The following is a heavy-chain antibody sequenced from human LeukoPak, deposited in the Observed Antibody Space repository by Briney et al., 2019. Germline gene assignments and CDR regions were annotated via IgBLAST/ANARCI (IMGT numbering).Heavy chain of an antibody. CDR2: ISGGGGST. D-gene: IGHD3-22*01. Sequence: GGSLRLSCAASEFTFSNYAMNWVRQAPGKGLEWVSGISGGGGSTYYADSVKGRFTISRDNSKNTLYLQMNSLRAEDTAVYYCARVREDYYDSSGYFDYWGQGTLVTVSS. J-gene: IGHJ4*02. CDR3: ARVREDYYDSSGYFDY. V-gene: IGHV3-23*01. CDR1: EFTFSNYA.